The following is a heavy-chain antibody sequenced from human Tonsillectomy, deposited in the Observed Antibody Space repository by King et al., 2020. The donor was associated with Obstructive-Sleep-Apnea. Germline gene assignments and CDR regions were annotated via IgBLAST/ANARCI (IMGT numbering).Heavy chain of an antibody. CDR2: IYYSGST. CDR3: ARDQLGADAFDI. CDR1: GGSVSSGSYY. D-gene: IGHD5-18*01. V-gene: IGHV4-61*01. Sequence: VQLQESGPGLVKPSETLSLTCTVSGGSVSSGSYYWSWIRQPPGKGLEWIGYIYYSGSTNYNPSLKSRVTISVDTSKNQFSLKLSSVTAADTAVYYCARDQLGADAFDIWGQGTMVTVSS. J-gene: IGHJ3*02.